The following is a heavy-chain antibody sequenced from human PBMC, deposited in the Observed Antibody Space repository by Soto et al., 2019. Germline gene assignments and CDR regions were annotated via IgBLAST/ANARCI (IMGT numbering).Heavy chain of an antibody. Sequence: SVKVSYKASGGTFSSNAISWVRQAPGQGPEWMGGILPIFNTANYAQNFQGRVKITADESTSTSYMELTSLKSEDTAIYYCATGGRGYSSSFPPFYFEYWGDGTLVTVS. CDR3: ATGGRGYSSSFPPFYFEY. D-gene: IGHD5-18*01. CDR1: GGTFSSNA. J-gene: IGHJ4*01. CDR2: ILPIFNTA. V-gene: IGHV1-69*13.